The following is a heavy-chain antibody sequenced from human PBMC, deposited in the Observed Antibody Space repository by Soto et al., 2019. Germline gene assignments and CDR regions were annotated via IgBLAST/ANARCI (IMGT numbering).Heavy chain of an antibody. Sequence: EVQLVESGGGLVEPGGSLRLSCAASGFTFTYAWLNWVRQAPGKGLEWVGRIKSHNNGGITDYAAPVKGRFTLSRDDSKNTVDLQMDSLKIECSAIYYCAHDLPAWGAYAFDYWGQGALVTVSS. V-gene: IGHV3-15*07. CDR3: AHDLPAWGAYAFDY. D-gene: IGHD3-16*01. CDR1: GFTFTYAW. J-gene: IGHJ4*02. CDR2: IKSHNNGGIT.